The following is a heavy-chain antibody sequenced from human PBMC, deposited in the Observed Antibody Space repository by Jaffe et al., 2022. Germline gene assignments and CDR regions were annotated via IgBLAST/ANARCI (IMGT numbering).Heavy chain of an antibody. CDR3: ARTPGPDYDFWSGYYEPYYYYYMDV. J-gene: IGHJ6*03. Sequence: EVQLVESGGGLVQPGGSLRLSCAASGFTFSSYSMNWVRQAPGKGLEWVSYISSSSSTIYYADSVKGRFTISRDNAKNSLYLQMNSLRAEDTAVYYCARTPGPDYDFWSGYYEPYYYYYMDVWGKGTTVTVSS. CDR1: GFTFSSYS. V-gene: IGHV3-48*01. CDR2: ISSSSSTI. D-gene: IGHD3-3*01.